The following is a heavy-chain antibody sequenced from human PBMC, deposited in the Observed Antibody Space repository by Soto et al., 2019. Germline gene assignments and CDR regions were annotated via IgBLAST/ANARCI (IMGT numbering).Heavy chain of an antibody. V-gene: IGHV3-13*01. CDR2: IDTAGGT. J-gene: IGHJ4*02. D-gene: IGHD2-21*01. CDR1: GFTFSNYD. CDR3: ARVRAYCGGECYPDY. Sequence: EVQLVESGGGLVQPGGSLRLSCATSGFTFSNYDMHWVRQVTGKGLEWVSCIDTAGGTYYPGSVKGRFTISRENDKNSLYLKMNSLRAGDTAVYYSARVRAYCGGECYPDYWGQGTLVTVSS.